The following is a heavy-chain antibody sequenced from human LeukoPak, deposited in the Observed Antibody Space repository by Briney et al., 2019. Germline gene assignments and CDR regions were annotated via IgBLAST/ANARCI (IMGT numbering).Heavy chain of an antibody. Sequence: SETLSLTCTVSGYSISSGHYWGWIRQPPGKGLEWIGYIYYRVTSDYNPSLKSRVTMSVDMSTRQISLKLSSVTAADTAVYYCARAVGGDGSGSLWGPGTLVTVSS. J-gene: IGHJ4*02. CDR1: GYSISSGHY. CDR3: ARAVGGDGSGSL. V-gene: IGHV4-61*05. D-gene: IGHD3-10*01. CDR2: IYYRVTS.